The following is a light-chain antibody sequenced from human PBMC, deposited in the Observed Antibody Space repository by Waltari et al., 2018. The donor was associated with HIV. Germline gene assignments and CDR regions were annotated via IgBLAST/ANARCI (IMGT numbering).Light chain of an antibody. CDR1: QSITKY. V-gene: IGKV1-39*01. J-gene: IGKJ1*01. CDR3: QQSYNNPWT. Sequence: DIQMTQSPSSLSASVGDRVTITCRASQSITKYLKWYQQKPVTAPKLLSYATSSLQSGVPSSFSGRGSGTVFTLTIDSLQPEDFATDYCQQSYNNPWTFGQGTKVEMK. CDR2: ATS.